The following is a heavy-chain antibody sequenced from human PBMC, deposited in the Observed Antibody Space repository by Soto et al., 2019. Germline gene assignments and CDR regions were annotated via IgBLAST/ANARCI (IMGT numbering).Heavy chain of an antibody. Sequence: QVQLQQWGAGLLKPSETLSLTCAVYGGSFSGYYWSWIRQPPGKGLEWIGEINHSGSTNYNTSLKSRVTISVDTSKNQFSLKLSSVTAADTAVYYCARSGSVVVAAIVRGARRFDPWGQGTLVTVSS. D-gene: IGHD2-15*01. J-gene: IGHJ5*02. V-gene: IGHV4-34*01. CDR3: ARSGSVVVAAIVRGARRFDP. CDR1: GGSFSGYY. CDR2: INHSGST.